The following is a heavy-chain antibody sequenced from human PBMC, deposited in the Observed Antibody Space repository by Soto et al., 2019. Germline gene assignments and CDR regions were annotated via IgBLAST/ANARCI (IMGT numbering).Heavy chain of an antibody. Sequence: QLHLVQSGAGVKKPGASVTVSCSASGYPVTAYYMHWVRQAPGRGLEWMVGINPATGAAKYTQTFQGRVTVTRDTSTGTVLMALGGLTSEDTAVFFCARGGGVGVAGSAAFDMWGEGTLVTVSS. CDR1: GYPVTAYY. D-gene: IGHD3-3*01. J-gene: IGHJ3*02. CDR2: INPATGAA. CDR3: ARGGGVGVAGSAAFDM. V-gene: IGHV1-2*02.